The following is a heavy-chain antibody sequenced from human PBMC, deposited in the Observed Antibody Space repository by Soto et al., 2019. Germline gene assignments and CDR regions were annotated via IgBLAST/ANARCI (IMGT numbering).Heavy chain of an antibody. J-gene: IGHJ6*02. CDR3: ARGIWDDYGGNSRYMDV. D-gene: IGHD4-17*01. Sequence: PGGSLRLSCAASGFTVSSNYMSWVRQAPGKGLEWVSVIYSGGSTYYADSVKGRFTISRDNSKNTLYLQMNSLRAEDTAVYYCARGIWDDYGGNSRYMDVWGQGTTVTVSS. CDR1: GFTVSSNY. CDR2: IYSGGST. V-gene: IGHV3-53*01.